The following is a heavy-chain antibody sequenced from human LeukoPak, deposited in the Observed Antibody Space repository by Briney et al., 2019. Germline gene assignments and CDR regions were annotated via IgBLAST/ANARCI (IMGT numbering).Heavy chain of an antibody. V-gene: IGHV4-34*01. Sequence: PSETLSLTCAAYGGSFSGYYWSWIRQPPGKGLEWIGEINHSGSTNYNPSLKSRVTISVDTSKNQFSLKLSSVTAADTAVYYCARGYYDFWSGYPLKYYYYYYYMDVWGKGTTVTVSS. J-gene: IGHJ6*03. CDR2: INHSGST. CDR3: ARGYYDFWSGYPLKYYYYYYYMDV. CDR1: GGSFSGYY. D-gene: IGHD3-3*01.